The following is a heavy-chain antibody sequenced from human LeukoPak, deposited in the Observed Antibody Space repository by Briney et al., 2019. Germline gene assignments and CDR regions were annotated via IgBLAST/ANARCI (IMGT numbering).Heavy chain of an antibody. V-gene: IGHV3-21*01. J-gene: IGHJ4*02. D-gene: IGHD3-10*01. CDR1: GFTFSSYS. Sequence: GGSLRLSCAASGFTFSSYSMNWVRQAPGKGLEWVSSIRSGSRYIYYADSVKGRFTISRDDAKNSLYLQMDSLRAEDTALFYCARGRYYGSGTYYGLGDYWGQGTLVTVSS. CDR3: ARGRYYGSGTYYGLGDY. CDR2: IRSGSRYI.